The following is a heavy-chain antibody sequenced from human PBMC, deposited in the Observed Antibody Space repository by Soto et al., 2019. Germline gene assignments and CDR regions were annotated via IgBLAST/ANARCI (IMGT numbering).Heavy chain of an antibody. CDR1: GYSFTSYW. CDR2: IYPGDSDT. J-gene: IGHJ6*02. D-gene: IGHD3-22*01. Sequence: RGESLKISCKGSGYSFTSYWIGWVRRMPGKGLEWMGIIYPGDSDTRYSPSFQGQVTISADKSISTAYLQWSSLKASDTAMYYCASLYYYDSSGNYGMDVWGQGTTVTVSS. V-gene: IGHV5-51*01. CDR3: ASLYYYDSSGNYGMDV.